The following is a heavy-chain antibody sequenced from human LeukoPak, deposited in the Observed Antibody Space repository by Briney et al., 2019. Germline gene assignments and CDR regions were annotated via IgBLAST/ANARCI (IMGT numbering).Heavy chain of an antibody. CDR3: AKPATVTTGPYYYYGMDV. CDR2: ISGSGGST. Sequence: GGSLRLSCAASGFTFSSYAMSWVRQAPGKGLEWVSAISGSGGSTYYADSVKGRFTISRDNSKNTLYLQMNSLRAEDTAVYYCAKPATVTTGPYYYYGMDVWGQGTTVTVSS. J-gene: IGHJ6*02. CDR1: GFTFSSYA. D-gene: IGHD4-17*01. V-gene: IGHV3-23*01.